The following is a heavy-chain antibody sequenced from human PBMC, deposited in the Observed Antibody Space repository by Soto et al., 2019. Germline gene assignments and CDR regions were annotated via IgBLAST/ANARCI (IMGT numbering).Heavy chain of an antibody. J-gene: IGHJ4*02. CDR1: GDSVSSNTAA. D-gene: IGHD6-19*01. V-gene: IGHV6-1*01. CDR3: PSGVAGSGFDI. CDR2: TYYRSNWRH. Sequence: SQTLSLTCAISGDSVSSNTAAWNWIRSSPSRGLEWLGRTYYRSNWRHDYAVSVKSRITVNPDTSKNHFPLQLNSVTPDDTAVYYCPSGVAGSGFDIWGQGTLVTVSS.